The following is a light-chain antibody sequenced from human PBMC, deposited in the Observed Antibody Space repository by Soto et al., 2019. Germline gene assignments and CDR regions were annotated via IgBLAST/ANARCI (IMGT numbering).Light chain of an antibody. CDR1: QSISSN. J-gene: IGKJ1*01. CDR2: GAS. CDR3: QQYGSSPRT. Sequence: EIVLTQSPCTLSLSPGERLTLSCRTSQSISSNLAWYQQKPGQVPRLLISGASTRATGISARFSGSGSETEFILTISSLQSEDFAVYYCQQYGSSPRTFGQWTKVDIK. V-gene: IGKV3-15*01.